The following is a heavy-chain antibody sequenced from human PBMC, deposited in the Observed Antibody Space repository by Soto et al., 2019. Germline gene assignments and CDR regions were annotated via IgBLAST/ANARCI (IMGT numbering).Heavy chain of an antibody. CDR2: IWYDGSNK. CDR1: GFTFSSYG. D-gene: IGHD6-13*01. V-gene: IGHV3-33*01. Sequence: QVQLVESGGGVVQPGRSLRLSCAASGFTFSSYGMHWVRQAPGKGLEWVAVIWYDGSNKYYADSVKGRFTISRDNSKNTLYLQMNSLRAEYTAVYYCARDGVIAAAGTVYFQHWGQGSLVTVSS. CDR3: ARDGVIAAAGTVYFQH. J-gene: IGHJ1*01.